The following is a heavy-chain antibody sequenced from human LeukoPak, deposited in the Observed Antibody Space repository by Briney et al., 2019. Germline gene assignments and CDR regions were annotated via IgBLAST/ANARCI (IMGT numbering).Heavy chain of an antibody. V-gene: IGHV3-64*01. CDR1: GFTFSNYA. CDR3: ARRFAAQLAFVDV. D-gene: IGHD3-3*02. CDR2: ISYNGGST. Sequence: GGSLRLSCAASGFTFSNYAMHWVRQAPGKGLEYVSAISYNGGSTYYANSVKGRFTISRDNSKNTLYFQMGSLIAEDMAVYYCARRFAAQLAFVDVWGKGTTVTISS. J-gene: IGHJ6*04.